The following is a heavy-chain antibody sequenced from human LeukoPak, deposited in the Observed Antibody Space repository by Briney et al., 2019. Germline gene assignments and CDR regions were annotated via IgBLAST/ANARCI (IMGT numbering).Heavy chain of an antibody. J-gene: IGHJ6*02. CDR3: ARSTFSTIFGVVINYYYYGMDV. CDR2: IIPIFGTA. D-gene: IGHD3-3*01. V-gene: IGHV1-69*01. CDR1: GGTFSSYA. Sequence: GASVEVSCKASGGTFSSYAISWVRQAPGQGLEWMGGIIPIFGTANYAQKFQGRVTITADESTSTAYMELSSLRSEDTAVYYCARSTFSTIFGVVINYYYYGMDVWGQGTTVTVSS.